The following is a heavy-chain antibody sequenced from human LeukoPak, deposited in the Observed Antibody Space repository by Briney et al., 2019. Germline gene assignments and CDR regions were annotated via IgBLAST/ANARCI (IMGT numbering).Heavy chain of an antibody. D-gene: IGHD2/OR15-2a*01. CDR3: AGHHPRNTVDF. CDR1: GGSISSGGYY. CDR2: ISYSGST. J-gene: IGHJ4*02. Sequence: PSQTLSLTCTVSGGSISSGGYYWSWIRQPPGKGLEWTGYISYSGSTNYNPSLKSRVTISLDTSKNQFSLKLSSVTAADTAVYYCAGHHPRNTVDFWGQGTLVTVSS. V-gene: IGHV4-61*08.